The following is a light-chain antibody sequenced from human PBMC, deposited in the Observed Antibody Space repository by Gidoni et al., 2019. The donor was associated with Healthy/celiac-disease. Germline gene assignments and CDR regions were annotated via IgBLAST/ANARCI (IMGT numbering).Light chain of an antibody. J-gene: IGKJ4*01. V-gene: IGKV3-11*01. CDR3: QQRSNPLT. CDR2: DAS. CDR1: QSVSSY. Sequence: EIVLTQSPATLSLSPCERATLSCRASQSVSSYLAWYQQKPGQAPRLLIYDASNRATCIPARFCGSGSGTDFTLTISSLQPEDFAVYFCQQRSNPLTFGGGTKVEIK.